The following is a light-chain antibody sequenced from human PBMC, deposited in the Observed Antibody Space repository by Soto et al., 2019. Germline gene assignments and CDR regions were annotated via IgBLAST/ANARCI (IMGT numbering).Light chain of an antibody. Sequence: QSALTQPASVSGSPGQSITISCTGTSSDVGSYNLVSWYQQHPGKAPKLIIYEDSNRPSGVSNRFSGSKSGNTASLTISGLQVEDEADYYCCSYAGSSTLVFGGGTKLTVL. J-gene: IGLJ2*01. CDR2: EDS. V-gene: IGLV2-23*01. CDR1: SSDVGSYNL. CDR3: CSYAGSSTLV.